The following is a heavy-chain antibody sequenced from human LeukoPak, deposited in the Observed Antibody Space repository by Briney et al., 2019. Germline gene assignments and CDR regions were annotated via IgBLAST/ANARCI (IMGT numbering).Heavy chain of an antibody. J-gene: IGHJ4*02. D-gene: IGHD3-10*01. V-gene: IGHV3-7*03. CDR1: GFTFSNYW. CDR2: IKFDGSDK. CDR3: ATLYYRYYYLDY. Sequence: GGSLRLSCAASGFTFSNYWMSWVRQAPGKGLEWVANIKFDGSDKFYVDSVKGRFTISRDNAKNLLYLQMNSLRAEDTAVYYCATLYYRYYYLDYWGQGTLVTVSS.